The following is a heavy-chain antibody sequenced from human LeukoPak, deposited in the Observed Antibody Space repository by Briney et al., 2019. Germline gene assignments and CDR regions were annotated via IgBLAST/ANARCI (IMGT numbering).Heavy chain of an antibody. Sequence: KASETLSLTCTVSGGSISSSSYYWGWIRQPPGKGLEWIGSIYYSGSTYYNPSLKSRVTISVDTSKNQVSLKLSSVTAADTAVYYCASPYSGSFDYWGPGTLVTVSS. D-gene: IGHD1-26*01. V-gene: IGHV4-39*01. CDR1: GGSISSSSYY. J-gene: IGHJ4*02. CDR2: IYYSGST. CDR3: ASPYSGSFDY.